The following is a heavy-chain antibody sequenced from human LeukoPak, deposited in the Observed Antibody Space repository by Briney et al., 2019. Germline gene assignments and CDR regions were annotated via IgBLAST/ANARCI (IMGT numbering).Heavy chain of an antibody. CDR2: ISYDGSNK. J-gene: IGHJ4*02. CDR3: AKVLLDSSGRYGGSDY. CDR1: GFTFSSYA. Sequence: PGGSLRLSCAASGFTFSSYAMHWVRQAPGKGLEWVAVISYDGSNKYYADSVKGRFTISRDNSKNTLYLQMNSLRAEDTAVYYCAKVLLDSSGRYGGSDYWGQGTLVTVSS. V-gene: IGHV3-30-3*01. D-gene: IGHD6-19*01.